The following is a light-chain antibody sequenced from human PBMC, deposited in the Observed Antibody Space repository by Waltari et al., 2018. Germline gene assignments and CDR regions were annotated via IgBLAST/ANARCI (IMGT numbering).Light chain of an antibody. V-gene: IGKV3D-15*01. J-gene: IGKJ3*01. CDR1: QSVSST. CDR2: GAS. Sequence: EIVMTQSPATLSVSPGERATLSCRASQSVSSTLAWYQQKPGQPPRLLIYGASTRATATPARFSGSGSGTEFTLAISSLQSEDFAVYYCQQYYSTPFTFGPGTKVDIK. CDR3: QQYYSTPFT.